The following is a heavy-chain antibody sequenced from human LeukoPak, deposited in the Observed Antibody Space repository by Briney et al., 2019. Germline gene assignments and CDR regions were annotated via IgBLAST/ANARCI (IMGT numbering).Heavy chain of an antibody. D-gene: IGHD6-13*01. CDR2: ISYDGSNK. J-gene: IGHJ4*02. CDR3: ARDSDPGIAAAYYFDY. CDR1: GFTFSSYG. V-gene: IGHV3-30*03. Sequence: GGSLRLSCAASGFTFSSYGMHWVRQAPGKGLEWVAVISYDGSNKYYADSVKGRFTISRDNSKNSLYLQMNSLRAEDTAVYYCARDSDPGIAAAYYFDYWGQGTLVTVSS.